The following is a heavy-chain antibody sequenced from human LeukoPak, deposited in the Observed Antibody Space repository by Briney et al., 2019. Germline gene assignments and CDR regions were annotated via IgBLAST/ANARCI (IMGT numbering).Heavy chain of an antibody. Sequence: SETLSLTCAVYGGSFSGYYWSWIRQPPGKGLEWIGEINHSGSTNYNPSLKSRVTISVDTSKNQFSLKLSSVTAADTAVYYCASPSSADYYDSSGYGPFDYWGQGTLVTVSS. J-gene: IGHJ4*02. V-gene: IGHV4-34*01. CDR2: INHSGST. CDR1: GGSFSGYY. D-gene: IGHD3-22*01. CDR3: ASPSSADYYDSSGYGPFDY.